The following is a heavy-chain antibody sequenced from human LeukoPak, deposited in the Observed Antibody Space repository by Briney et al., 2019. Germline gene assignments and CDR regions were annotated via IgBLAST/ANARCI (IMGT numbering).Heavy chain of an antibody. Sequence: PGGSLRLSCAASGFTFNSYAMSWVRQAPGKGLEWVSAISGSAGSTYYADSVRGRSTISRDNSKNTLFLQINSLRAEDTAVYYCAKVGDILYNLWSGYLSFDYWGQGALVTVSS. CDR2: ISGSAGST. D-gene: IGHD3-3*01. J-gene: IGHJ4*02. V-gene: IGHV3-23*01. CDR3: AKVGDILYNLWSGYLSFDY. CDR1: GFTFNSYA.